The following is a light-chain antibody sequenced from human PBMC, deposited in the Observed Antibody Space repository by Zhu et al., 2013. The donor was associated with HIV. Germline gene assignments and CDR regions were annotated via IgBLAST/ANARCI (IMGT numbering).Light chain of an antibody. CDR3: QQDNDWPPIFS. V-gene: IGKV3-15*01. CDR2: EAS. J-gene: IGKJ3*01. CDR1: QSVRSK. Sequence: EIVMTQSPATLSVSPGERATLSCRASQSVRSKLAWYQQKPGQAPRLLIYEASTRATGVPARVSGSGSGTEFTLTISSLQSEDFAVYFCQQDNDWPPIFSFGPGTKVDI.